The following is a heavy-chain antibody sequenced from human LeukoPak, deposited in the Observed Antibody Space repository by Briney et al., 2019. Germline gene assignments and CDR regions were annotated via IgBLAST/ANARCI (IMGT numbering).Heavy chain of an antibody. D-gene: IGHD3-10*01. J-gene: IGHJ5*02. CDR1: GGSISSDNHY. V-gene: IGHV4-30-4*01. CDR3: ARGRKRYYGSGGTPFDP. CDR2: SYYSGSS. Sequence: SETLSLTCTVSGGSISSDNHYWSWIRQSPGKGLEWIGYSYYSGSSYYNPSLKSRITISVDTAKNQFSLNLSSVTAADTAVYYCARGRKRYYGSGGTPFDPWGQGTLVTVSS.